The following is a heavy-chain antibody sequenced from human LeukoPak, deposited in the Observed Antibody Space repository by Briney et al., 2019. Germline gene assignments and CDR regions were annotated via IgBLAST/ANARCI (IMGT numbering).Heavy chain of an antibody. D-gene: IGHD1-20*01. J-gene: IGHJ4*02. CDR2: IKQDGSEK. V-gene: IGHV3-7*03. CDR3: ARRRYNWNAIDY. CDR1: GFTFSDYS. Sequence: GGSLRLSCAASGFTFSDYSMSWVRQPPGKGLEWVANIKQDGSEKFYVDSVKGRFTISRDNAKNSLYLQMNSLRAEDTAVYYCARRRYNWNAIDYWGQGTLVTVSS.